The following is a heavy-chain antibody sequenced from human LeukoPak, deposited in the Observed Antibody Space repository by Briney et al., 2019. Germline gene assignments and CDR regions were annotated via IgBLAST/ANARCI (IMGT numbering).Heavy chain of an antibody. CDR3: ARDPGDYGGNRFDY. CDR2: ISAYNGNT. Sequence: ASVKVSFKASGYTFTSYGISWVRQAPGQGLEWMGWISAYNGNTNYAQKLQGRVTMTRDTSISTAYMELSRLRSDDTAVYYCARDPGDYGGNRFDYWGQGTLVTISS. D-gene: IGHD4-23*01. J-gene: IGHJ4*02. V-gene: IGHV1-18*01. CDR1: GYTFTSYG.